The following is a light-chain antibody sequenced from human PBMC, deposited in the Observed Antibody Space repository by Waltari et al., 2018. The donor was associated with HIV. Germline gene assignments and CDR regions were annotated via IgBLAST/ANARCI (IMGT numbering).Light chain of an antibody. CDR3: CSYAGSYTYV. CDR2: DVS. V-gene: IGLV2-11*01. J-gene: IGLJ1*01. Sequence: QSALTQPRSVSGSPGQSVTIPCTGTSSDVGGYNYVPWYQQHPGKAPKLMAYDVSKRPSGVPDRFSGSKSGNTASLTISGLQAEDEADYYCCSYAGSYTYVFGTGTKVTVL. CDR1: SSDVGGYNY.